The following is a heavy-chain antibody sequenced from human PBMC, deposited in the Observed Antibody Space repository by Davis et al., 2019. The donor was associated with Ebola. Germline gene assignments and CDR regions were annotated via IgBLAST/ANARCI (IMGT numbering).Heavy chain of an antibody. V-gene: IGHV3-7*04. Sequence: GGSLRLSCAASGFTFSSYWMSWVRQAPGKGLEWVANIKQDGSEKYYVDSVKGRFTISRDNAKNTLYLQMNSLRAEDTAVYYCARARDLGRYFDWLEFDYWGQGTLVTVSS. CDR2: IKQDGSEK. J-gene: IGHJ4*02. CDR3: ARARDLGRYFDWLEFDY. D-gene: IGHD3-9*01. CDR1: GFTFSSYW.